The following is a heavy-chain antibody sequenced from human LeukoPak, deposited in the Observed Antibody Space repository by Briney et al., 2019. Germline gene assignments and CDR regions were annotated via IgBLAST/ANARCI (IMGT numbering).Heavy chain of an antibody. J-gene: IGHJ3*02. CDR2: ISSSSSYI. CDR3: ARVTSSRTDAFDI. Sequence: PGGSLRLSXAASGFTFSSYSMNWIRQAPGKGLEWVSSISSSSSYIYYADSVKGGFTISRDNAKNSLYLQMNSLRAEDTAVYYCARVTSSRTDAFDIWGQGTMVTVSS. CDR1: GFTFSSYS. V-gene: IGHV3-21*01.